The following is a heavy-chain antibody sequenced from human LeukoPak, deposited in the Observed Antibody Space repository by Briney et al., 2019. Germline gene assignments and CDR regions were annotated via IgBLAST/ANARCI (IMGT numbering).Heavy chain of an antibody. CDR1: GFTFSGSR. Sequence: SGGSLRLSCAASGFTFSGSRMTWVRRAPGKGPELVAHINPDGNEQFYMDPVKGRFSITRDNAANSVYLQMNSLRVEDTALYYCARAGVGVTILDYWGQGTLVTVSS. CDR2: INPDGNEQ. J-gene: IGHJ4*02. CDR3: ARAGVGVTILDY. V-gene: IGHV3-7*01. D-gene: IGHD3-10*01.